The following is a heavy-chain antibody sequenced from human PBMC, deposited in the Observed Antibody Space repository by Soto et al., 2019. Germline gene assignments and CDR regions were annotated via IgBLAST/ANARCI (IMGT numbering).Heavy chain of an antibody. J-gene: IGHJ6*02. V-gene: IGHV1-2*04. Sequence: ASVKVSCKASGYSFTDYHIHWVRQAPGQGLEWLGRINPKSGGTSTAQKFQGWVTMTTDTSISTASMELTRLISDDTAIYYCARGDSTDCSNGVCSFFYNHDMDVWGQGTTVTVSS. D-gene: IGHD2-8*01. CDR3: ARGDSTDCSNGVCSFFYNHDMDV. CDR1: GYSFTDYH. CDR2: INPKSGGT.